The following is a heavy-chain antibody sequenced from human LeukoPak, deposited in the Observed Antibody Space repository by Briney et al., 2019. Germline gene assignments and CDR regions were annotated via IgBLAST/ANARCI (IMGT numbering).Heavy chain of an antibody. CDR1: GYTFIGYY. D-gene: IGHD2-2*01. Sequence: ASVKVSCKASGYTFIGYYMHWVRQAPGQGLEWMGWINPNSGGTNYAQMFQGRVTMTRDTSISTAYMELNRLRSDDTAVYYCARASGYCRSTSCPDMDYWGQGTLVTVSS. CDR2: INPNSGGT. J-gene: IGHJ4*02. V-gene: IGHV1-2*02. CDR3: ARASGYCRSTSCPDMDY.